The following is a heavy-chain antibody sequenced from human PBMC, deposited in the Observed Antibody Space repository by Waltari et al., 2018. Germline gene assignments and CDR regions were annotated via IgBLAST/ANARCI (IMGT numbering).Heavy chain of an antibody. CDR1: GGTFSRYA. Sequence: QVQLVQSGAEVKKPGSSVKVSCKASGGTFSRYAISWVRQAPGQGLEWMGRINPNFVTANYEPKCQGRITITADKSTSTAYMELSSLRSEDTAVYYCASSGTSDPPNRVGGAYYFDYWGQGTLVTVSS. V-gene: IGHV1-69*08. D-gene: IGHD2-15*01. J-gene: IGHJ4*02. CDR2: INPNFVTA. CDR3: ASSGTSDPPNRVGGAYYFDY.